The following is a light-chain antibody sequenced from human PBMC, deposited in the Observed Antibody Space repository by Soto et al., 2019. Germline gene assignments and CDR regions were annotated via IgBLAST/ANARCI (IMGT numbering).Light chain of an antibody. CDR2: NVS. CDR1: SSDVGYYNS. Sequence: QSVLTQPASVSGSPGQSITISCTGTSSDVGYYNSVSWYQHHPGQAPKLMIYNVSNRPSGVSYRFSGSKSGNTASLTISGLQADDEADYTSSSTYLFGTGTKVTVL. V-gene: IGLV2-14*03. CDR3: SSTYL. J-gene: IGLJ1*01.